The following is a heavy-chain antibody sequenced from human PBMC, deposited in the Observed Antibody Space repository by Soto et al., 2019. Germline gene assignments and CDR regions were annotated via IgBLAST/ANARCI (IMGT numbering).Heavy chain of an antibody. CDR1: GYTFTSYG. CDR3: ASLSLGYCSSTSCQMPYGMDV. J-gene: IGHJ6*02. CDR2: ISAYNGNT. Sequence: GASVKVSCKASGYTFTSYGISWVRQAPGQGLEWMGWISAYNGNTNYAQKLQGRVTMTTDTSTSTAYMELRSLRSDDTAVYYCASLSLGYCSSTSCQMPYGMDVWGQGTTVTVSS. V-gene: IGHV1-18*04. D-gene: IGHD2-2*01.